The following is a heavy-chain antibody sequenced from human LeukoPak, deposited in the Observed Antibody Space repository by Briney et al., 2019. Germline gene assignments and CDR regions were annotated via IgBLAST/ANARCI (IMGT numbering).Heavy chain of an antibody. CDR2: ISGDGDRT. Sequence: GGSLRLSCAASGFTFDDFAMHWVRQAPGKGLQWVSRISGDGDRTFYADSVKGRFTISRDNAKNSLYLQMNSLRDEDTAVYYCARDRQARITMVRGVTPYFDYWGQGTLVTVSS. J-gene: IGHJ4*02. V-gene: IGHV3-43*02. CDR3: ARDRQARITMVRGVTPYFDY. D-gene: IGHD3-10*01. CDR1: GFTFDDFA.